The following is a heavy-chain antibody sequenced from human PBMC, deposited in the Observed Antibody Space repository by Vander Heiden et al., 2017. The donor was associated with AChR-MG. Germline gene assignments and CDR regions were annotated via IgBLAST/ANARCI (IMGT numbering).Heavy chain of an antibody. CDR2: ISGYNGNS. CDR3: ATFFFDS. Sequence: QLQLVQSADEVKKPGASVRVSCRASGDIFSTYGISWVRQVPGQGLEWMGWISGYNGNSDYDQKFQDRVTMSADTSTNIAYMELRSLRADDTADYYCATFFFDSWGQGTRVIVSS. D-gene: IGHD3-3*01. CDR1: GDIFSTYG. V-gene: IGHV1-18*01. J-gene: IGHJ3*02.